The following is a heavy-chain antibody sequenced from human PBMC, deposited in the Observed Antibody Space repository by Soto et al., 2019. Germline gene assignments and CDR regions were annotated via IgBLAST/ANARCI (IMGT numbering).Heavy chain of an antibody. CDR3: VRSPKIGVRGAF. CDR2: IKVGSSRI. D-gene: IGHD3-16*01. Sequence: GGSLRLSCIGSGFSFSAYNMNWVRQAPGKGLEWVSSIKVGSSRIYQPDSMKGRFTISRDDARNSVYLQINSLRAEDTALYFCVRSPKIGVRGAFWGRGTQVNVSS. J-gene: IGHJ1*01. CDR1: GFSFSAYN. V-gene: IGHV3-21*01.